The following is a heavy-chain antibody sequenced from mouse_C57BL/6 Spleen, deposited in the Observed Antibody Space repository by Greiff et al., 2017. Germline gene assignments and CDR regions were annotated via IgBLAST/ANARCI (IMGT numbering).Heavy chain of an antibody. CDR2: IRNKANGYTT. Sequence: EVKLMESGGGLVQPGGSLSLSCAASGFTFTDYYMSWVRQPPGKALEWLGFIRNKANGYTTEYSASVKGRFTISRDNSQSILYHQMNALRAEDSATYYCARYVLYGTFFDYWGQGTTLTVSS. CDR1: GFTFTDYY. V-gene: IGHV7-3*01. D-gene: IGHD2-10*02. J-gene: IGHJ2*01. CDR3: ARYVLYGTFFDY.